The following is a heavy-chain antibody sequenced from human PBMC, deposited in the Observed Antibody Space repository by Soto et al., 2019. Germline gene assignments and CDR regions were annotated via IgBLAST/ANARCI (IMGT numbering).Heavy chain of an antibody. CDR2: IIPIFGTA. Sequence: SVKVSCKASGGTFSSYAISWVRQAPGQGLEWMGGIIPIFGTANYAQKFQGRVTITADESTSTAYMELSSLRSEDTAVYYCARSRGGDYVWGSYRPPDLDYYGMDVWGQGTTVTVSS. CDR1: GGTFSSYA. D-gene: IGHD3-16*02. CDR3: ARSRGGDYVWGSYRPPDLDYYGMDV. V-gene: IGHV1-69*13. J-gene: IGHJ6*02.